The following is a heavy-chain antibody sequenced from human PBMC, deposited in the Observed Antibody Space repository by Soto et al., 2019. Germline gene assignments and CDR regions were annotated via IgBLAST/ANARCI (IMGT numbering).Heavy chain of an antibody. CDR3: ARTRSSDYDFWSGYSYFDY. CDR1: GGSISSGGYY. V-gene: IGHV4-31*02. CDR2: IYYSGST. Sequence: SETLSLTXTVSGGSISSGGYYWSWIRQHPGKGLEWIGYIYYSGSTYYNPSLKSRVTISVDTSKNQSSLKLSSVTAADTAVYYCARTRSSDYDFWSGYSYFDYWGQGTLVTVSS. D-gene: IGHD3-3*01. J-gene: IGHJ4*02.